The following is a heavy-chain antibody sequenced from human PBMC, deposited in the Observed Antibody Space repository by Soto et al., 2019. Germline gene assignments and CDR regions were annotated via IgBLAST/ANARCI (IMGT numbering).Heavy chain of an antibody. CDR1: GYTFTSYG. Sequence: ASVKVSCKASGYTFTSYGISWVRQAPGQGLEWMGWISAYNGNTNYAQKLQGRVTMTTDTSTSTAYMELRSLRSDDTAVYYCARGGDYGDPGVDFDYWGQGTLVTVSS. CDR2: ISAYNGNT. J-gene: IGHJ4*02. V-gene: IGHV1-18*01. D-gene: IGHD4-17*01. CDR3: ARGGDYGDPGVDFDY.